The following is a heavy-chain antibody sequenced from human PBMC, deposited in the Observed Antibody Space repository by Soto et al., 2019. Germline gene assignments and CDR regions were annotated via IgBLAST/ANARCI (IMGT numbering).Heavy chain of an antibody. Sequence: EVQLLDSGGGLVQPGGSLRLSCTTSGFIFSNYAMNWVRQAPGKGLERVSVISDNGGSTYSADSVKGRFTITREYSKTTIYLNMNSLSPEDTAVYYCARGRKYCGPTTCFHYCDYWGQGTLVTVSS. J-gene: IGHJ4*02. D-gene: IGHD2-21*01. V-gene: IGHV3-23*01. CDR2: ISDNGGST. CDR3: ARGRKYCGPTTCFHYCDY. CDR1: GFIFSNYA.